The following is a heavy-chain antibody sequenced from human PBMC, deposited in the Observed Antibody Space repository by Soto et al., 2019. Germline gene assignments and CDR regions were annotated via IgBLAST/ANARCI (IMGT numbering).Heavy chain of an antibody. J-gene: IGHJ4*02. V-gene: IGHV1-69*01. CDR2: IIPIFGTA. D-gene: IGHD7-27*01. CDR1: GGTFSSYA. Sequence: QVQLVQSGAEVKKPGSSVKVSCKASGGTFSSYAISWVRQAPGQGLEWMGGIIPIFGTANYAQKFQGRVTMTAVEATSTAYMELSSRRSEDTDVYYCARVLGIVLDYWGQGTLVTVSS. CDR3: ARVLGIVLDY.